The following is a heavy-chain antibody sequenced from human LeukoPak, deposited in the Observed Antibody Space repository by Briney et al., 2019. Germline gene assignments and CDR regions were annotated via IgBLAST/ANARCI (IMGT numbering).Heavy chain of an antibody. J-gene: IGHJ4*02. CDR3: ARDAGYCTGGSCWYFDH. V-gene: IGHV1-2*02. D-gene: IGHD2-15*01. Sequence: GASVKVSCKASGYTFTDYYMHWVRQAPGQGPEWMGWINLNSGGTNFAQRFQGRVTMTRDTSISTAYMDLSRLISDDTAVYYCARDAGYCTGGSCWYFDHRGQGTLVTVSS. CDR1: GYTFTDYY. CDR2: INLNSGGT.